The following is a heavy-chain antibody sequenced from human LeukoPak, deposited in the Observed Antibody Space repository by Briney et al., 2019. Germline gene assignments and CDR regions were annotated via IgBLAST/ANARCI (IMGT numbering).Heavy chain of an antibody. J-gene: IGHJ4*02. V-gene: IGHV1-69*01. CDR2: IIPIFGTA. CDR1: GGTFSSYA. CDR3: ARDRRGGSAGFDY. D-gene: IGHD1-26*01. Sequence: SVKVSCKASGGTFSSYAISWVRQAPGQGLEWMGGIIPIFGTANHAQKFQGRVTITADESTSTAYMELSSLRSEDTAVYYCARDRRGGSAGFDYWGQGTLVTVSS.